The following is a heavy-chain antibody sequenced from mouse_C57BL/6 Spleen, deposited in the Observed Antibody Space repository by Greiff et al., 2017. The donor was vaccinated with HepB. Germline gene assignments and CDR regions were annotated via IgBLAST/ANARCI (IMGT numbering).Heavy chain of an antibody. V-gene: IGHV5-17*01. Sequence: EVQGVESGGGLVKPGGSLKLSCAASGFTFSDYGMHWVRQAPEKGLEWVAYISSGSSTIYYADTVKGRFTISRDNAKNTLFLQMTSLRSEDTAMYYCARNPSYCYSSSYWYFDVWGTGTTVTVSS. J-gene: IGHJ1*03. CDR3: ARNPSYCYSSSYWYFDV. CDR2: ISSGSSTI. D-gene: IGHD1-1*01. CDR1: GFTFSDYG.